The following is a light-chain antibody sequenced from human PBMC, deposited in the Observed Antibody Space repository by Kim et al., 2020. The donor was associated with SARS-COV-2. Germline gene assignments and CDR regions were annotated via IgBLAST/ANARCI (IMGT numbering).Light chain of an antibody. CDR2: SAS. J-gene: IGKJ5*01. V-gene: IGKV4-1*01. Sequence: ATINCTSSQSVFYSTNNQNSLARYQQKPGQPPKLVISSASTRQSGVPDRYSGSESGTDFSLTISSLQAEDVAVYYCQQYYSIPITFGQGTRLEIK. CDR1: QSVFYSTNNQNS. CDR3: QQYYSIPIT.